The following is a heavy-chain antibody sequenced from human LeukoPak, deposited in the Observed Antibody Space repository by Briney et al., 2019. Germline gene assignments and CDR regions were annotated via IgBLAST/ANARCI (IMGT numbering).Heavy chain of an antibody. V-gene: IGHV3-48*02. CDR3: ARDPDSSGLPRFDY. CDR2: ISSSSSTI. CDR1: GFTFSSYS. J-gene: IGHJ4*02. Sequence: ARASLRLSCAASGFTFSSYSMNWVRQAPGKGLEWVSYISSSSSTIYYADSVKGRFTISRDNAKNSLYLQMNSLRDEDTAVYYCARDPDSSGLPRFDYWGQGTLVTVSS. D-gene: IGHD6-19*01.